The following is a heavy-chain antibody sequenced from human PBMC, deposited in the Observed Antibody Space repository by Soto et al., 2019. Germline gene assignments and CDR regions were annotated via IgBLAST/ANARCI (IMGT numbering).Heavy chain of an antibody. V-gene: IGHV3-33*01. D-gene: IGHD3-9*01. Sequence: PGGSLRLSCAASGFTFSSSVMHWVRQAPGKGLEWVAVIWYDGSNKYYADSVKGRFTVSRDNAKNSVFLLLNSLRAEDTAVYYCARDKDWAFDYWGQGTPVTVSS. CDR3: ARDKDWAFDY. CDR2: IWYDGSNK. J-gene: IGHJ4*02. CDR1: GFTFSSSV.